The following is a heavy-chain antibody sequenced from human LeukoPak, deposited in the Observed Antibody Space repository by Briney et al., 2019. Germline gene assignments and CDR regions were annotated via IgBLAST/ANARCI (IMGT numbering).Heavy chain of an antibody. CDR2: ISGSGGTT. J-gene: IGHJ6*02. CDR3: AKMDARTTAMRAMDV. D-gene: IGHD5-18*01. V-gene: IGHV3-23*01. Sequence: PGASLRLSCAASGFIFSSYAMSRVRLAPGKGLEWVSGISGSGGTTYYADSVKGRFTISRDNSQSTLYLQMNGLRADDTAVYYCAKMDARTTAMRAMDVWGQGTTVTVSS. CDR1: GFIFSSYA.